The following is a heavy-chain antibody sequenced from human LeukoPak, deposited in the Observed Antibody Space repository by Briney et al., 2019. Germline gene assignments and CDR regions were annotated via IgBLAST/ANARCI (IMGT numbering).Heavy chain of an antibody. CDR3: AKELGVGATRDY. Sequence: GGSLRLSCAASGFTFSNYWMNWVRQAPGKGLEWVANIKQDGGEKSYVDSVKGRFTISRDNAKNSLHLQMNSLRAEDTAVYYCAKELGVGATRDYWGQGTLVTVSS. CDR1: GFTFSNYW. J-gene: IGHJ4*02. V-gene: IGHV3-7*03. CDR2: IKQDGGEK. D-gene: IGHD1-26*01.